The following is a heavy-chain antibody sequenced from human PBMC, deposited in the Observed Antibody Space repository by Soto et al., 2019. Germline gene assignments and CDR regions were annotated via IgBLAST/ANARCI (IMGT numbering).Heavy chain of an antibody. Sequence: PSETLSLTCAVYGGSFSGYYWSWIRQPPGKGLEWIGEINHSGSTNYNPSLKSRVTISVDTSKNQFSLKLSSVTAADTAVYYCARRGGTELGVPVVIAYFDYWGQGTLVTVSS. CDR3: ARRGGTELGVPVVIAYFDY. CDR2: INHSGST. J-gene: IGHJ4*02. V-gene: IGHV4-34*01. CDR1: GGSFSGYY. D-gene: IGHD2-21*01.